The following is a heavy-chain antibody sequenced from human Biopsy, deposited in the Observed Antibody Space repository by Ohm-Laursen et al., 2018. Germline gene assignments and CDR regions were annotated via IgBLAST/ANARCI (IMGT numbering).Heavy chain of an antibody. CDR1: GGSISSSTTYY. CDR2: IYNTETT. J-gene: IGHJ5*02. V-gene: IGHV4-39*01. CDR3: ARHPTGSWFDP. Sequence: GTLSLTCPVSGGSISSSTTYYWAWLRQPPGKGLEWIGSIYNTETTFYNPSLKSRVTISVDTSTNQFSLKVSSVTAADTALYFCARHPTGSWFDPWGHGTLVTVSS.